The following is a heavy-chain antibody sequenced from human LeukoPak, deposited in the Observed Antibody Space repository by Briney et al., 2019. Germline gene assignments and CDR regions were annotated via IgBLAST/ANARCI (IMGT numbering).Heavy chain of an antibody. CDR3: TRAEYSSSLELDY. Sequence: QPGGSLRLSCTASGFTFGDYAMSWFRQAPGKGLEWVGFIRSKAYGGTTEYAASVKGRFTISRDDSKSIAYLQMNSLKTEDTAVYYCTRAEYSSSLELDYWGQGTLVTVSS. CDR2: IRSKAYGGTT. CDR1: GFTFGDYA. V-gene: IGHV3-49*03. D-gene: IGHD6-6*01. J-gene: IGHJ4*02.